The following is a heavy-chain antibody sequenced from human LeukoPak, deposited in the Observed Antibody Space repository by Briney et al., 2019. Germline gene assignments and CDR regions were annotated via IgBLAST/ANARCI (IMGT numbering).Heavy chain of an antibody. D-gene: IGHD6-19*01. Sequence: PSETLSLTCTVSGGPISSYYWSWIRQPPGKGLEWIGYIYYSGSTNYNPSLKSRVTISVDTSKNQFSLKLSSATAADTAVYYCARGRGSGWYVGYWGQGTLVTVSS. CDR1: GGPISSYY. CDR2: IYYSGST. J-gene: IGHJ4*02. CDR3: ARGRGSGWYVGY. V-gene: IGHV4-59*01.